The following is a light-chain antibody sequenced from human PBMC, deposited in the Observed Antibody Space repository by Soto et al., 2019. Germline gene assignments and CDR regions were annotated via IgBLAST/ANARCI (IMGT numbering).Light chain of an antibody. Sequence: EIVMTQSPATLSVSPGEGATLSCSASQGIGSTLAWYQQKPGQTPRLLIYRASTRATGFPARFSGSASVTEFTINITRLQSEDFEVYYCKNYANWTLTFGGVSKV. CDR1: QGIGST. CDR3: KNYANWTLT. CDR2: RAS. V-gene: IGKV3-15*01. J-gene: IGKJ4*01.